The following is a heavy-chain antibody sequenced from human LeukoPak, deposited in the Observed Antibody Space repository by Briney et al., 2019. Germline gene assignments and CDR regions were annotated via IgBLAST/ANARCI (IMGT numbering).Heavy chain of an antibody. D-gene: IGHD1-26*01. J-gene: IGHJ4*02. CDR2: ISGSGGST. Sequence: QTGGSLRLSCAASGFTFSSHAMSWVRQAPGKGLDWVSGISGSGGSTYYADSVKGRFTISRDNSKNTLYLQMNSLRAEDTAVYYCAKEPYSGSQLLDYWGQGTLVTVSS. CDR3: AKEPYSGSQLLDY. V-gene: IGHV3-23*01. CDR1: GFTFSSHA.